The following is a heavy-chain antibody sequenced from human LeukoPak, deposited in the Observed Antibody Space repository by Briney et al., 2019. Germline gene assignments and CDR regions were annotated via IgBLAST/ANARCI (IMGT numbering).Heavy chain of an antibody. CDR1: GYTFTSYG. V-gene: IGHV1-18*01. D-gene: IGHD6-19*01. CDR3: ARDPPYKEIAVARSVY. CDR2: ISAYNGNT. Sequence: ASVKVSCKASGYTFTSYGISWVRQAPGQGLEWMGWISAYNGNTNYAQKLQGRVTMTTDTSTSTAYMELRSLRSDDTAVYYCARDPPYKEIAVARSVYWGQGTLVTVSS. J-gene: IGHJ4*02.